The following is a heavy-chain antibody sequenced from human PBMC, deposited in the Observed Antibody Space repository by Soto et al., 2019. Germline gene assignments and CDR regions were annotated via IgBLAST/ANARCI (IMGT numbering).Heavy chain of an antibody. Sequence: PGGSLRLSCAASGFTFSSYGMHWVRQAPGKGLEWVAVISYDGSNKYYADSVKGRFTISRDNSKNTLYLQMNSLRAEDTAVYYCAKFDPYGEVNYWGQGTLVPVYS. V-gene: IGHV3-30*18. CDR2: ISYDGSNK. CDR3: AKFDPYGEVNY. CDR1: GFTFSSYG. D-gene: IGHD4-17*01. J-gene: IGHJ4*02.